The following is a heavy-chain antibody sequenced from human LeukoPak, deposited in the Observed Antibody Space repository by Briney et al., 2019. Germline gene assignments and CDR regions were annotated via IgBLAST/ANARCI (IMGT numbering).Heavy chain of an antibody. CDR2: ISSCSRTI. V-gene: IGHV3-48*01. J-gene: IGHJ4*02. CDR3: ARAVISIFDN. D-gene: IGHD3-3*02. CDR1: GFTLGSYT. Sequence: GGSLRLSCAASGFTLGSYTMNWVRQAPGKGLEWVSYISSCSRTIQYADSVKGRFTISRDNAENSLYLQMNSLGVEDTAVYYCARAVISIFDNWGQGTLVTVSS.